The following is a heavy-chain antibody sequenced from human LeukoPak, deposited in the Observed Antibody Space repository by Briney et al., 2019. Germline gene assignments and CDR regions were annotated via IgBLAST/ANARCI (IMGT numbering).Heavy chain of an antibody. J-gene: IGHJ6*03. Sequence: GGSLSLSGSASGFTFSSYSMNWVRQAPGKGLEWVSSISSSSSYIYYADSVKGRFTIARDTAKNSLYLQMQSLRAEATAVYYCARDLAYCSSTSCPPYYMDVWGKGATVTVSS. CDR1: GFTFSSYS. CDR3: ARDLAYCSSTSCPPYYMDV. V-gene: IGHV3-21*01. CDR2: ISSSSSYI. D-gene: IGHD2-2*01.